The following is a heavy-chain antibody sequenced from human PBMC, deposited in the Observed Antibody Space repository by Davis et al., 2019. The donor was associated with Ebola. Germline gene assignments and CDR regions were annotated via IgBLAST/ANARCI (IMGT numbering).Heavy chain of an antibody. CDR3: ARDYYGSGSYSSFDP. CDR2: INPNSGGT. J-gene: IGHJ5*02. V-gene: IGHV1-2*04. CDR1: GYTFTGYY. Sequence: ASVKVSCKASGYTFTGYYMHWVRQAPGQGLEWMGWINPNSGGTNYAQKFQGWVTMTRDTSISTAYMELSRLRSDDTAVYYCARDYYGSGSYSSFDPWGQGTLVTVSS. D-gene: IGHD3-10*01.